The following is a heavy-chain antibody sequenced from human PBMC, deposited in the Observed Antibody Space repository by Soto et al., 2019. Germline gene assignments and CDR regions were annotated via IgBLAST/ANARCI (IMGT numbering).Heavy chain of an antibody. CDR3: ATWVDYGDFEGFDF. CDR1: GYSFTDYK. Sequence: QGQLLQSGAEVKKPGASVKVSCKTSGYSFTDYKLHWVRQAPGQGLEWMGWVDPNGGGSNSAQKFQGSVTITWDTSITTAYLDLTRLTTNVTATYFCATWVDYGDFEGFDFWGQGTLVTVSS. D-gene: IGHD4-17*01. V-gene: IGHV1-2*04. J-gene: IGHJ4*02. CDR2: VDPNGGGS.